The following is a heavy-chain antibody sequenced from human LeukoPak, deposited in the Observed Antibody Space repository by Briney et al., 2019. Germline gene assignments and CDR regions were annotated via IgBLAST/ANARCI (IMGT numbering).Heavy chain of an antibody. V-gene: IGHV1-69*05. J-gene: IGHJ3*02. Sequence: SVKVSCKASGGTFSSYAISWVRQAPGQGLEWMGGIIPIFGTANYAQKFQGRVTITTDESTSTAYMELSSLRSEDTAAYYCARGKSRGRWGFDIWGQGTMVTVSS. D-gene: IGHD4-23*01. CDR1: GGTFSSYA. CDR3: ARGKSRGRWGFDI. CDR2: IIPIFGTA.